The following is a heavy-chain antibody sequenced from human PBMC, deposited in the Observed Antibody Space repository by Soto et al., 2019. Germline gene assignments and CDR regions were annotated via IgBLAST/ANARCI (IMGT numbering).Heavy chain of an antibody. D-gene: IGHD5-12*01. CDR3: ARGYSGYDWLGYYYYGMDV. CDR1: GGSFIGYY. CDR2: INHSGST. V-gene: IGHV4-34*01. J-gene: IGHJ6*02. Sequence: SETLSLTCAVYGGSFIGYYCSCIRHPPFKWLEWIGEINHSGSTNYNPSLKSRVTISVDTSKNQFSLKLSSVTAADTAVYYCARGYSGYDWLGYYYYGMDVWGQGTTVTVSS.